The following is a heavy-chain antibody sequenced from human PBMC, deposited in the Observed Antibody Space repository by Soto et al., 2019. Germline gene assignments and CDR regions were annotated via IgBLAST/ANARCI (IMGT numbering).Heavy chain of an antibody. Sequence: EVQLLESGGGLVQPGGSLRLSCAASGFTFSSYAMSWVRQAPGKGLEWVSAISGSGGSTYYADSVKGRFTISRDNARNTVYLQMNSLRAEDTAVYYCARVARVTRGIEYWGQGTLVTVSS. CDR3: ARVARVTRGIEY. J-gene: IGHJ4*02. CDR1: GFTFSSYA. CDR2: ISGSGGST. D-gene: IGHD5-18*01. V-gene: IGHV3-23*01.